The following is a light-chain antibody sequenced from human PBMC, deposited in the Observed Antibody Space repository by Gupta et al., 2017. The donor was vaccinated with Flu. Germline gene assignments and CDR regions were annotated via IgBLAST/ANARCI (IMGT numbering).Light chain of an antibody. Sequence: SITISCTGTSIDIGSYKYVSWYQQDPGKAPQLLIYDGTNRPSGVSTRFSGSKSGDTASLTISGLQAEDEADYYCSSYTRTTTLVFGGGTRLTVL. J-gene: IGLJ2*01. CDR2: DGT. CDR1: SIDIGSYKY. V-gene: IGLV2-14*03. CDR3: SSYTRTTTLV.